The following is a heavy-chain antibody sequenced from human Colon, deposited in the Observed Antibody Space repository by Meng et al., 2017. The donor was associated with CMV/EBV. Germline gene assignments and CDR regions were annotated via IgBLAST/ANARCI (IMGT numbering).Heavy chain of an antibody. CDR1: GFTFSSFA. CDR2: IRGSDDKT. J-gene: IGHJ4*02. CDR3: AKSLVDTAMDLDY. D-gene: IGHD5-18*01. Sequence: GGPLRLSCEASGFTFSSFAMTWVRQAPGKGLEWVSTIRGSDDKTYYSDSVKGRFTISRDNSKNTLYLQMNSLRAEDTAVYYCAKSLVDTAMDLDYWGQGMLVTVSS. V-gene: IGHV3-23*01.